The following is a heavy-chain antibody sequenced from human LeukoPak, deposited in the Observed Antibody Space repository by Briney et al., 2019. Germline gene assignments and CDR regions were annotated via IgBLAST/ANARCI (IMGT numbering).Heavy chain of an antibody. CDR2: IKQDGSEE. Sequence: GGSLRLSCAASGFTFSSYWMSWVRQAPGKGLEWVASIKQDGSEEYYVDSVKGRFTISRDNAKNSLYLQMNSLRAEDTAVYYCASGDFWSGYRGGAFDIWGQGTMVTVSS. D-gene: IGHD3-3*01. V-gene: IGHV3-7*01. CDR3: ASGDFWSGYRGGAFDI. CDR1: GFTFSSYW. J-gene: IGHJ3*02.